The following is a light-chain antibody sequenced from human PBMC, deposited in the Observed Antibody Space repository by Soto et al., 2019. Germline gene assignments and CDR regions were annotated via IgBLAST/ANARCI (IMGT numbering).Light chain of an antibody. J-gene: IGKJ3*01. CDR1: QYISSY. Sequence: DIQMTQSPSSLSASVGDRVTITCRASQYISSYVNWYQQKPGKAPKFLIYGASDLPRGVPSRFSGSGSGTDFTLTINSLQPEDFATYYCQQSYSRPLTVGPGTKLDIK. V-gene: IGKV1-39*01. CDR2: GAS. CDR3: QQSYSRPLT.